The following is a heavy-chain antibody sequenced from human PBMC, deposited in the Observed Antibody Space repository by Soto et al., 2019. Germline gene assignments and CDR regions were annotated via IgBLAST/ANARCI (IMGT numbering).Heavy chain of an antibody. CDR3: ARGPYYYGSGSYEGDY. CDR2: ISYDGSNK. J-gene: IGHJ4*02. D-gene: IGHD3-10*01. CDR1: GFTFSSYA. Sequence: GGSLRLSCAASGFTFSSYAMHWVRQAPGKGLEWVAVISYDGSNKYYADSVKGRFTISRDNSKNTLYLQMNSLRAEDTAVYYCARGPYYYGSGSYEGDYWGQGTLVTVSS. V-gene: IGHV3-30-3*01.